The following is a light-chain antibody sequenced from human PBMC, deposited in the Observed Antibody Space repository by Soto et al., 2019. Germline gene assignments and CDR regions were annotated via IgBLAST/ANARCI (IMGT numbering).Light chain of an antibody. V-gene: IGKV1-9*01. CDR2: AAS. J-gene: IGKJ2*01. CDR1: QGISSY. Sequence: DIQLTQSPSFLSASVGDRVTITCRASQGISSYLAWYQQKPGKAPKLLIYAASTLQSGVPSRFSGSGSGTEFTLTISSLQPEAFATYYCQQLNSYLLYTFGQGTKLEIK. CDR3: QQLNSYLLYT.